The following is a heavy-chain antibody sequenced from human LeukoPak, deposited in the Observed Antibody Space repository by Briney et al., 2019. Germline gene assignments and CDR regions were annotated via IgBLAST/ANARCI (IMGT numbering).Heavy chain of an antibody. Sequence: PWEKLSCNASVSGFSASSVFYWGWVRQQPRQGLEWIRRIYHSESSYYIPSLKSQVTISVDTSKNQFSLKLSSVTAADTAVYYCARGWSHFDYCGQGTLVTVSS. CDR3: ARGWSHFDY. CDR2: IYHSESS. V-gene: IGHV4-38-2*02. D-gene: IGHD1-1*01. J-gene: IGHJ4*02. CDR1: GFSASSVFY.